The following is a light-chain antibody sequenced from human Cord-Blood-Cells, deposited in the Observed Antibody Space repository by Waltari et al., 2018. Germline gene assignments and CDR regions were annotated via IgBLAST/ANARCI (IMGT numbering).Light chain of an antibody. CDR3: QSYDRSNWV. J-gene: IGLJ3*02. Sequence: NFMLTQPHSVSESPGKTVTISCTRSSGSIASNYVQWYQQRPGSSPTTVIYEDNQRPSGVPDRFSGSIDSSSNSASLTISGLKTEDEADYYCQSYDRSNWVCGGGTKLTVL. CDR1: SGSIASNY. V-gene: IGLV6-57*01. CDR2: EDN.